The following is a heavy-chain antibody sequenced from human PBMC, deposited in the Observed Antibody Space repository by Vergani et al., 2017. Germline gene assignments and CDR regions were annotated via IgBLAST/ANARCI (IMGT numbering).Heavy chain of an antibody. CDR1: GYSLSELT. J-gene: IGHJ4*02. D-gene: IGHD3-22*01. CDR2: FDPEHGEV. V-gene: IGHV1-24*01. CDR3: AIVTDYYDSSGYYLDY. Sequence: QVQLVQSGSEVRKPGASVKVSCQVSGYSLSELTIHWVRQAPGKGLECMGGFDPEHGEVTFAHHIQGRVTMTEDRSTDTAYMELSSLRPEDTALYYFAIVTDYYDSSGYYLDYWGQGTLVTVSS.